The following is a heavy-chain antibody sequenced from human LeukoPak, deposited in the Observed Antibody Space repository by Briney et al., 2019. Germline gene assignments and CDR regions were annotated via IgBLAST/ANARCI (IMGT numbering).Heavy chain of an antibody. CDR1: GFTFSSYD. D-gene: IGHD1-26*01. V-gene: IGHV3-13*05. J-gene: IGHJ6*02. CDR3: ARGSIVEGMDV. Sequence: GGSLRLSCAASGFTFSSYDMHWVRQATGKGPEWVSSIGTAGDPYYPGSVKSRFTISRENAKNSLYLQMNSLRAGDTAVYYCARGSIVEGMDVWGQGTTVTVSS. CDR2: IGTAGDP.